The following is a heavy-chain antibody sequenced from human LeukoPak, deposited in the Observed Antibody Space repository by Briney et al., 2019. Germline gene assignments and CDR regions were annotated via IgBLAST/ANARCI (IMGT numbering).Heavy chain of an antibody. D-gene: IGHD3-22*01. V-gene: IGHV3-30-3*01. J-gene: IGHJ4*02. CDR1: GFTFSSYA. Sequence: GRSLRLSCAASGFTFSSYAMHWVRQAPGKGLEWVAVISYDGSNKYYADSVKGRFTISRDNSKNTLYLQMNSLRAEDMAVYYCAKDTWYYDSSGYLDYWGQGTLVTVSS. CDR2: ISYDGSNK. CDR3: AKDTWYYDSSGYLDY.